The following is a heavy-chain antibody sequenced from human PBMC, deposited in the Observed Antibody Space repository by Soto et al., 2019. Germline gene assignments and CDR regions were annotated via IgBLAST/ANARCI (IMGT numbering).Heavy chain of an antibody. CDR2: IKQDGSEK. CDR1: GFTFSSYW. CDR3: ARSIAAAGPEPVDY. J-gene: IGHJ4*02. D-gene: IGHD6-13*01. V-gene: IGHV3-7*01. Sequence: GGSLRLSCAASGFTFSSYWMSWVRQAPGKGLEWVANIKQDGSEKYYVDSVKGRFTISRDNAKNSLYPQMNSLRAEDTAVYYCARSIAAAGPEPVDYWGQGTLVTVSS.